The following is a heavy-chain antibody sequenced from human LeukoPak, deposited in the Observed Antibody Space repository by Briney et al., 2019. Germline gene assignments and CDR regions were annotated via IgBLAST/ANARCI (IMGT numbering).Heavy chain of an antibody. V-gene: IGHV7-4-1*02. Sequence: ASVKVSCKASGYSFTSYAMNWVRQAPGQGLDWMGWITTNTGNATYAQGFTGRFVLSLDTSVSTAYLQISSLKAEDTAVYYCAREGVESSGWYMDVWGKGTTVTVSS. J-gene: IGHJ6*03. CDR2: ITTNTGNA. D-gene: IGHD6-19*01. CDR1: GYSFTSYA. CDR3: AREGVESSGWYMDV.